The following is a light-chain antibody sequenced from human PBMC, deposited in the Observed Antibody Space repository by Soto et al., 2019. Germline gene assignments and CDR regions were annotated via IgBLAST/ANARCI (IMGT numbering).Light chain of an antibody. CDR2: GAS. V-gene: IGKV3-15*01. Sequence: EIVMTQSPXTLSVSPGERATLSCRASQSVSSDLAWYQKKPGQAPRLLIYGASTRATGIPARFSGSGSGTEFTLTITSLQSEDFAVYYCQQYNNWWTFGQGTRVEIK. CDR3: QQYNNWWT. J-gene: IGKJ1*01. CDR1: QSVSSD.